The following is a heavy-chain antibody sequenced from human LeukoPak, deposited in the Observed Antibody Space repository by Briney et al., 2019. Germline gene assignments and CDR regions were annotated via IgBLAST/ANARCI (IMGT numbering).Heavy chain of an antibody. J-gene: IGHJ4*02. CDR3: ARDAMRGGDFDY. D-gene: IGHD3-16*01. CDR2: IKEDGSEK. V-gene: IGHV3-7*01. Sequence: PGGSLRLSCAASGFTFSSYYMGWVRQAPGKGLEWVANIKEDGSEKYFVDSVKGRFTISRDNAKNSMYLQMNSLRVEDKAVYYCARDAMRGGDFDYWGQGTLVTVSS. CDR1: GFTFSSYY.